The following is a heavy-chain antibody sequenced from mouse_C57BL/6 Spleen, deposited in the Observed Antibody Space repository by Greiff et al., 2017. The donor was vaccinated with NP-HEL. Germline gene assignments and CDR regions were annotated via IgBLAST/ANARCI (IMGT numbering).Heavy chain of an antibody. CDR1: GFTFSSYA. CDR3: ASDYGSSPWFAY. Sequence: EVQLQESGGGLVKPGGSLKLSCAASGFTFSSYAMSWVRQTPEKRLEWVATISDGGSYTYYPDNVKGRFTISRDNAKNNLYLQMSHLKSEDTAMYYGASDYGSSPWFAYWGQGTLVTVSA. J-gene: IGHJ3*01. CDR2: ISDGGSYT. V-gene: IGHV5-4*01. D-gene: IGHD1-1*01.